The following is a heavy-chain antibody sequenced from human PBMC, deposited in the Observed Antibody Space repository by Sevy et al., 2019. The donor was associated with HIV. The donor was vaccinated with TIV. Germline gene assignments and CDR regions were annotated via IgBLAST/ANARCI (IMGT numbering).Heavy chain of an antibody. CDR2: ISFDATNK. D-gene: IGHD1-1*01. Sequence: GGSLRLSCAASGFTFNRYSMHWVRQAPGKGLEWVATISFDATNKHYPDSVKGRFTISRENFRNSLFLQMDSLRPEDTAVYYCALERLSSDVAEYFQNWGQGTLVTVSS. V-gene: IGHV3-30-3*01. CDR1: GFTFNRYS. CDR3: ALERLSSDVAEYFQN. J-gene: IGHJ1*01.